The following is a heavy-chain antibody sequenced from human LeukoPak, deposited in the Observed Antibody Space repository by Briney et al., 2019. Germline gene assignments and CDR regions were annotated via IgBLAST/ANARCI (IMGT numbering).Heavy chain of an antibody. CDR1: GFRFSDYY. CDR3: ARWGYGIKGADY. D-gene: IGHD5-18*01. Sequence: PGGSLRLSCAASGFRFSDYYMSSIRQAPGKGLEWISYITNTGYTKYYADSVKGRFSISRDNSYNSLYLQMNGLRAEDTAVYYCARWGYGIKGADYWGQGTLVSVSS. J-gene: IGHJ4*02. V-gene: IGHV3-11*01. CDR2: ITNTGYTK.